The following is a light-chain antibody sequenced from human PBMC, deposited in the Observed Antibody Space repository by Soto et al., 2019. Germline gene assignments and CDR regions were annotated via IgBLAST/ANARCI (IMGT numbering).Light chain of an antibody. J-gene: IGKJ1*01. CDR1: QSISTW. CDR2: KAS. CDR3: HQFVAGPPWT. Sequence: DIQVTQSPSTLSASVGDRVTITCRASQSISTWLAWFQQKPGKAPKVLISKASTLESGVPSRFSGDGSGTEFPLTSSSRQLANQATNNVHQFVAGPPWTSAQGTKVKI. V-gene: IGKV1-5*03.